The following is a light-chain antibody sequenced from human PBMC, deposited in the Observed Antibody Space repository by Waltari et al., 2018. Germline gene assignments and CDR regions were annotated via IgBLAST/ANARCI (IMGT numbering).Light chain of an antibody. V-gene: IGLV1-40*01. J-gene: IGLJ1*01. CDR2: RDS. CDR1: SSHIGAGYD. Sequence: QSVLTQPPSVSGAPGQRVPIPCNGSSSHIGAGYDVHRSRPLPGKAPKLLIPRDSNRHSGVPDRFSGSKSGTSASLAITGLQAEDEADYYCQSYDSSLSGYVFGTATKVTVL. CDR3: QSYDSSLSGYV.